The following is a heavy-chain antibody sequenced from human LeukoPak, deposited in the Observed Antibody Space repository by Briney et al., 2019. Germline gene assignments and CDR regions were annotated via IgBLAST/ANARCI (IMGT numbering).Heavy chain of an antibody. D-gene: IGHD1-26*01. CDR3: ARGGSDGSYYYFDY. CDR2: IYNGGNT. CDR1: GFTVRTTY. J-gene: IGHJ4*02. V-gene: IGHV3-53*01. Sequence: GGSLRLSCAASGFTVRTTYMTWVRQAPGKGLEWVSVIYNGGNTYYADSVKGRFTNSIDNCKNTLFLQMSSLRAEHTAVYFCARGGSDGSYYYFDYWGQGTLVTVSS.